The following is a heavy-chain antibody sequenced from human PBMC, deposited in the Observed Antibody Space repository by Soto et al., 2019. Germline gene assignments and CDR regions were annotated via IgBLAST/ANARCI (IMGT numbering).Heavy chain of an antibody. Sequence: SETLSLTCTVSGGSISSGDYYWSWIRQPPGKGLEWIGCIYYSGSTYYNPSLKSRVTISVDTSKNQFSLKLSSVTAADTAVYYCAREAPGWYYFDYWGQGTLVTVSS. CDR1: GGSISSGDYY. CDR2: IYYSGST. V-gene: IGHV4-30-4*01. D-gene: IGHD6-19*01. CDR3: AREAPGWYYFDY. J-gene: IGHJ4*02.